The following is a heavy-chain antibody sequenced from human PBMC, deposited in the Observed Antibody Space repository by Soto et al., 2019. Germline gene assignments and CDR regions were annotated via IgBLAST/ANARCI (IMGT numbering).Heavy chain of an antibody. CDR1: GYSFTSNW. V-gene: IGHV5-51*01. CDR2: IYPGDSDT. CDR3: ANLARTILATLTLSHRGYFDH. J-gene: IGHJ4*02. D-gene: IGHD3-3*01. Sequence: GESLKISCKGYGYSFTSNWIGWVRQMPGKGLEWMGVIYPGDSDTRYSPSFQGQVTISADTSINTAYLQWSSLKASDTAIYYCANLARTILATLTLSHRGYFDHWGQGTLVTVSS.